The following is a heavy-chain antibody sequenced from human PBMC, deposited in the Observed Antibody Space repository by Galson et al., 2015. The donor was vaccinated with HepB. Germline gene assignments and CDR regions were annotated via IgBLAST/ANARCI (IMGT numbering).Heavy chain of an antibody. CDR3: ARGAGAVWFGELLSLSWFDP. D-gene: IGHD3-10*01. Sequence: SETLSLTCAVYGGSFSGYYWSWIRQPPGKGLEWIGEINHSGSTNYNPSLKSRVTISVDTSKNQFSLKLSSVTAADTAVYYCARGAGAVWFGELLSLSWFDPWGQGTLVTVSS. CDR1: GGSFSGYY. CDR2: INHSGST. V-gene: IGHV4-34*01. J-gene: IGHJ5*02.